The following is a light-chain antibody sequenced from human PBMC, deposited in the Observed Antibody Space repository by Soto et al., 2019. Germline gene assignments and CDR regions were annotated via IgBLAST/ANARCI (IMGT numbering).Light chain of an antibody. CDR2: GAS. Sequence: ETVMTQSPATLSVSPVERATLSCRSSQSVSNNYLAWYQQKPGQAPRLLIYGASNRATGIPDRFSGSGSGTDFTLTISRLEPEDFAVYYCQQYGSSPKTFGQGTKVDIK. CDR1: QSVSNNY. CDR3: QQYGSSPKT. J-gene: IGKJ1*01. V-gene: IGKV3-20*01.